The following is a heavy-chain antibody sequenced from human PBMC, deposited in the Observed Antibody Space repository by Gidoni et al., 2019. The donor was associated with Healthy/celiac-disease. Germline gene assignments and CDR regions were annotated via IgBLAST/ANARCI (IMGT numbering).Heavy chain of an antibody. CDR2: ISSYNGNT. V-gene: IGHV1-18*04. CDR1: GYTFTSYG. J-gene: IGHJ6*02. CDR3: ARDCSSTSCYGYYYYGMDV. D-gene: IGHD2-2*01. Sequence: QVQLVQSGAEVKKPGASVTVSCKASGYTFTSYGISWVRQAPGQGLEWMGWISSYNGNTNYAQKLQGRVTMTTDTSTSTAYMELRSLRSDDTAVYYCARDCSSTSCYGYYYYGMDVWGQGTTVTVSS.